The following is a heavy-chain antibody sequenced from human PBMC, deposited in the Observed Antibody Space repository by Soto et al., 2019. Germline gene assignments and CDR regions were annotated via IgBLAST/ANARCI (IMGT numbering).Heavy chain of an antibody. D-gene: IGHD3-22*01. CDR1: GGSISSGGYY. CDR3: ARSEGSYDSSGYLLAYYFDY. J-gene: IGHJ4*02. V-gene: IGHV4-31*03. Sequence: SETLSLTCTVSGGSISSGGYYWSWIRQHPGKGLEWIGYIYYSGSTYYNPSLKSRVTISVDTSKNQFSLKLSSVTAADTAVYYCARSEGSYDSSGYLLAYYFDYWGQGTLVTVSS. CDR2: IYYSGST.